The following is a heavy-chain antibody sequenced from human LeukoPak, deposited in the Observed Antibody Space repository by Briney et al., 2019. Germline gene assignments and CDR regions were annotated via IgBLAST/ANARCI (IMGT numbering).Heavy chain of an antibody. V-gene: IGHV3-9*01. D-gene: IGHD3-10*01. CDR1: GFTFDDYA. CDR3: AKDSGSGSYYNGNNWFDP. Sequence: PGGSLRHSCTASGFTFDDYAMHWVRQVPGKGLEWVSGISWNSGRRGYADSVKGRFTISRDNAKNSLYLQMNSLRAEDTALYYCAKDSGSGSYYNGNNWFDPWGQGTLVTVSS. CDR2: ISWNSGRR. J-gene: IGHJ5*02.